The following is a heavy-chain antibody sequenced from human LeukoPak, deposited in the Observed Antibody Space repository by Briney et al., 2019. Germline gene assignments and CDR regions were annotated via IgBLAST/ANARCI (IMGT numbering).Heavy chain of an antibody. D-gene: IGHD2-2*03. V-gene: IGHV3-74*03. CDR1: GFTSSSYW. CDR2: INDDGTYT. Sequence: GGSLRLSCALSGFTSSSYWMQWVRQVPGKWLVWVSRINDDGTYTVYADSVKGRFTISRDNAKNTLYLQMNSLRGEDTAVYYCARAKRNGYYYYYYYMDVWGKGTTVTVSS. J-gene: IGHJ6*03. CDR3: ARAKRNGYYYYYYYMDV.